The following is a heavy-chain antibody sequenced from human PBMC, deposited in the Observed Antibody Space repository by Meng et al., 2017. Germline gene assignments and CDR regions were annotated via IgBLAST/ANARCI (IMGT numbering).Heavy chain of an antibody. V-gene: IGHV3-33*01. CDR3: ARGLSTTYWYFDL. CDR2: IWYDGSNK. J-gene: IGHJ2*01. Sequence: LVGCGGGVGQAGRCLSFSCAGSGLHLSRFGMHWVSKAPGKGLEWVAVIWYDGSNKYYADSVKGRFTISRDNSKNTLYLQMNSLRAEDTAVYYCARGLSTTYWYFDLWGRGTLVTVSS. CDR1: GLHLSRFG. D-gene: IGHD2/OR15-2a*01.